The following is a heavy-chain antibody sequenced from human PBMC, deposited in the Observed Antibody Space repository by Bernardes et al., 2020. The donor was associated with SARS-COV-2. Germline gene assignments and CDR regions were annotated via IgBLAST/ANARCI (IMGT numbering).Heavy chain of an antibody. V-gene: IGHV3-7*01. J-gene: IGHJ6*02. CDR2: IKQDGSEK. Sequence: GGSLRLSCAASGFTFSSYWMSWVRQAPGKGLEWVANIKQDGSEKYYVDSVKGRFTISRDNAKNSLYLQMNSLRAEDTAVYYCARESSRYDFWSGYYPDHVLYYYYGMDVWGQGTTVTVSS. D-gene: IGHD3-3*01. CDR1: GFTFSSYW. CDR3: ARESSRYDFWSGYYPDHVLYYYYGMDV.